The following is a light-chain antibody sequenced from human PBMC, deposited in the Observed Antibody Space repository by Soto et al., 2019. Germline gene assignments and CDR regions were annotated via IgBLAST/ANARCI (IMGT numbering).Light chain of an antibody. Sequence: DIQITQSPSSLSASVGDGVNITCRAGQSINDYLNWYQQKPGTAPRLLIYAASNLQSGVPSRFSGSGAGTDFTLTINSLQPEDFATYSCQQSYSTLWTFGTGTKVDIK. CDR1: QSINDY. J-gene: IGKJ1*01. CDR2: AAS. CDR3: QQSYSTLWT. V-gene: IGKV1-39*01.